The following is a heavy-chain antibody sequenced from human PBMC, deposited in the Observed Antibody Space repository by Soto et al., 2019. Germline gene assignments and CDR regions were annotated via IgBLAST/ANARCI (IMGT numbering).Heavy chain of an antibody. CDR1: SGSISSSNW. Sequence: QVQLQESGPGLVKPSGTLSLTCAVSSGSISSSNWWSGVRQPPGKGLEWIGDIYHSGSTNYNPSVKSRLTKAVDQSKNQFSLKLTSVTAADPAVYYCAKNTDGYFDLWGRGTLVTVSS. CDR2: IYHSGST. V-gene: IGHV4-4*02. CDR3: AKNTDGYFDL. J-gene: IGHJ2*01.